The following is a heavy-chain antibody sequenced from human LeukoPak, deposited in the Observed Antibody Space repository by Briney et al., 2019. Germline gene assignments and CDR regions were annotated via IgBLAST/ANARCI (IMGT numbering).Heavy chain of an antibody. CDR3: ARDRGQLRYFDWLHP. CDR2: INHSGST. CDR1: GGSFSGYY. J-gene: IGHJ5*02. V-gene: IGHV4-34*01. Sequence: SETLSLTCAVYGGSFSGYYWSWIRQPPGKGLEWIGEINHSGSTNHNPSLKSRVTISVDTSKNQFSLKLSSVTAADTAVYYCARDRGQLRYFDWLHPWGQGTLVTVSS. D-gene: IGHD3-9*01.